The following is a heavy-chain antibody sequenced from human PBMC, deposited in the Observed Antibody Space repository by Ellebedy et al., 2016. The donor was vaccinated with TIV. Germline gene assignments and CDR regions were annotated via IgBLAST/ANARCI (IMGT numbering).Heavy chain of an antibody. CDR2: ISAYNGNT. Sequence: AASVKVSCKTSGYTFTSYGISWVRQAPGQGLEGMGWISAYNGNTNYAQNLQGRVTKTTDTSTSTAYMELRSLTSDDTAVYYCARDFHCTSNNCYERPSLYYFDSWGQGTLVTVSS. CDR1: GYTFTSYG. V-gene: IGHV1-18*01. J-gene: IGHJ4*02. CDR3: ARDFHCTSNNCYERPSLYYFDS. D-gene: IGHD2-2*01.